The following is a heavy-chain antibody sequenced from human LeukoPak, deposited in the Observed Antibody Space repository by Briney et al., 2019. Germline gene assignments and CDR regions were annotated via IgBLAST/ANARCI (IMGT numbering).Heavy chain of an antibody. D-gene: IGHD1-26*01. V-gene: IGHV4-39*07. Sequence: SETLSLTCTVSGGSISSSQYYWGWIRQPPGKGLEWIGSIYYSGSTHYNPSLKSRVTISVDTSKNQFSLKLTSVTAADTAVYYCARGVNSGYFDYCGQGTLVTVSS. CDR2: IYYSGST. J-gene: IGHJ4*02. CDR3: ARGVNSGYFDY. CDR1: GGSISSSQYY.